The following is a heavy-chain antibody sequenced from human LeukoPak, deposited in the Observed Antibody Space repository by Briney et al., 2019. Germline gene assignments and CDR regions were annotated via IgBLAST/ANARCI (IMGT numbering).Heavy chain of an antibody. CDR3: ARADTTYGSGSYFTFDY. V-gene: IGHV1-2*04. CDR1: GYTFTGYY. CDR2: LNPNSGGT. D-gene: IGHD3-10*01. J-gene: IGHJ4*02. Sequence: ASVKVSCKASGYTFTGYYMRWVRQAPGQGLEWMGWLNPNSGGTNYAQKFQGWVTMTRDTSISTAYMELSRLRSDDTAVYYCARADTTYGSGSYFTFDYWGQGTLVTVSS.